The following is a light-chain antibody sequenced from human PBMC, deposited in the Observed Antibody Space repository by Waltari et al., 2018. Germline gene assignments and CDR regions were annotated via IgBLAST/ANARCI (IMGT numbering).Light chain of an antibody. Sequence: QSALTQPPSMSGSPGQSLTISCTGTSGAIGAYNSVSWYQQSPGTAPKRIIYAVTNRPSGVPDRFSASKSGNTASLTISGLQAEDEADYYCSSGTIDSTLVFGTGTKLTAL. CDR3: SSGTIDSTLV. CDR2: AVT. CDR1: SGAIGAYNS. J-gene: IGLJ2*01. V-gene: IGLV2-18*02.